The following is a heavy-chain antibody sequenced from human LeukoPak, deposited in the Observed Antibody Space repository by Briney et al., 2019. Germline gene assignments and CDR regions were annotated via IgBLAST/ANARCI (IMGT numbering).Heavy chain of an antibody. D-gene: IGHD5-18*01. V-gene: IGHV1-2*02. Sequence: ASVKVSCKASGYTFTGYYMHWVRQAPGQGLEWMGWINPNNGGTSFAQNFQARVTMAWDTSINTAYMELSRLTSDDTAVYYCARLGRQDTAMAWGQGTLVTVSS. CDR1: GYTFTGYY. CDR2: INPNNGGT. CDR3: ARLGRQDTAMA. J-gene: IGHJ5*02.